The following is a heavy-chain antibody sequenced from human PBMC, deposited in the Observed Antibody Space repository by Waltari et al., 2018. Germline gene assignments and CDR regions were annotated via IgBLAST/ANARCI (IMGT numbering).Heavy chain of an antibody. V-gene: IGHV1-69*06. CDR2: IIPFFGSP. Sequence: QVQLLQSGAEVKKTGSSVKLSCQAAGGSCTTAGISWVRQDPGQRLEWMGKIIPFFGSPDYAENFQGRITITADKSTTTTYLELSSLRSDDTAVYYCARIPYYYDKAPLDSWGQGTLVTVSP. CDR1: GGSCTTAG. D-gene: IGHD3-22*01. CDR3: ARIPYYYDKAPLDS. J-gene: IGHJ4*02.